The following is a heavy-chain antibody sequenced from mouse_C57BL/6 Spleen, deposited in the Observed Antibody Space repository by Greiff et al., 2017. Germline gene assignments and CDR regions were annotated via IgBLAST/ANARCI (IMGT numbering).Heavy chain of an antibody. CDR2: ISDGGSYT. J-gene: IGHJ1*03. Sequence: EVMLVESGGGLVKPGGSLKLSCAASGFTFSSYAMSWVRQTPEKRLAWVATISDGGSYTYYPDNVKGRFTISRDNAKNNLYLQMSHLKSEDTAMYYCARGGLGYWYFDVWGTGTTVTGSS. CDR3: ARGGLGYWYFDV. V-gene: IGHV5-4*03. D-gene: IGHD4-1*01. CDR1: GFTFSSYA.